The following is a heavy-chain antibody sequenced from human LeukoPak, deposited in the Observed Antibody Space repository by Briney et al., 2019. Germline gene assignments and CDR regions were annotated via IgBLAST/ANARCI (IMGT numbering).Heavy chain of an antibody. Sequence: PGGSLRLSCAASGFTFSSYGMHWVRQAPGKGLEWVAVISYDGSNNKYYADSVKGRFTISRDNSKNTLYLQMNSLRAEDTAVYYCAKVGGVARPRYYFDYWGQGTLVTVSS. J-gene: IGHJ4*02. V-gene: IGHV3-30*18. CDR2: ISYDGSNNK. D-gene: IGHD3-16*01. CDR3: AKVGGVARPRYYFDY. CDR1: GFTFSSYG.